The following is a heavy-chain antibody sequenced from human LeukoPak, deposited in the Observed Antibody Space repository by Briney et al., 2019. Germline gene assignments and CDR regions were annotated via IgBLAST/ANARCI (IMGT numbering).Heavy chain of an antibody. D-gene: IGHD4/OR15-4a*01. Sequence: ASVKVSCKASGYTFTSYYMHWVRQAPGQGLEWMGIINPSGGSTSYAQKFQGKVTMTRDTSTSTVYMELSSLRSEDTAVYYCAREDYGKYFQHWGQATLVPVSS. CDR2: INPSGGST. CDR3: AREDYGKYFQH. J-gene: IGHJ1*01. CDR1: GYTFTSYY. V-gene: IGHV1-46*01.